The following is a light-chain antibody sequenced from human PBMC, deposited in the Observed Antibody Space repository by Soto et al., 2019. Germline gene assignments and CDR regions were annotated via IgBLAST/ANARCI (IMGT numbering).Light chain of an antibody. J-gene: IGLJ1*01. Sequence: QSVLTQPASVSGSPGQSITISCTGTSSDVGGYDYVSWYQLHPGKAPKLMVFAVNNRPSGVSFRFSGSKSGNTASLTISGLQAEDEADYFCSSYSISTAYLFGTGTKVTLL. CDR2: AVN. CDR3: SSYSISTAYL. CDR1: SSDVGGYDY. V-gene: IGLV2-14*01.